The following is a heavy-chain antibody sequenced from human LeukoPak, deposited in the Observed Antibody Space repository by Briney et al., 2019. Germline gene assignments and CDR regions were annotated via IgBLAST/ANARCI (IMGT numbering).Heavy chain of an antibody. D-gene: IGHD4-23*01. J-gene: IGHJ4*02. V-gene: IGHV4-59*01. CDR1: GGPISSYY. CDR3: ARGGGNPYFDY. CDR2: IYYSGST. Sequence: SETLSLTCTVSGGPISSYYWSWIRQPPGKGLEWIGYIYYSGSTNYNPSLKSRVTISVDTSKNQFSLKLSSVTAADTAVYYCARGGGNPYFDYWGQGTLVTVSS.